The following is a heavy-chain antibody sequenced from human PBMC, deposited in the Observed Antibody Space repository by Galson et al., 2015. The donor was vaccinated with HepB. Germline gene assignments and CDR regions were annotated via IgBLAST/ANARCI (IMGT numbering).Heavy chain of an antibody. CDR1: GFAFGTYA. CDR3: ARVSTAYASGWPYYFDL. J-gene: IGHJ4*02. D-gene: IGHD2-2*01. V-gene: IGHV3-30-3*01. CDR2: ISYDGDDK. Sequence: SLRLSCAASGFAFGTYAMNWVRQAPGKGLEWVALISYDGDDKYYSDSLKDRFTVSRDNSKDTVFLQMNSLRGEDTALYYCARVSTAYASGWPYYFDLWGQGTLVTVSS.